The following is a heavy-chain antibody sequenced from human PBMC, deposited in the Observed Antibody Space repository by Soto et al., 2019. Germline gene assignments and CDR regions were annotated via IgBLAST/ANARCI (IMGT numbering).Heavy chain of an antibody. CDR1: DDSISDSRYY. V-gene: IGHV4-39*07. D-gene: IGHD6-19*01. J-gene: IGHJ4*02. Sequence: SETLSLTCSVLDDSISDSRYYWGWIRQSPEKGLEWIGSISHDGHAYYNPPLKSRVTLFADTSRNQFSLKMNSVTAADTAVYYCARNWFSVAGRFHFDYWGQGIPVTVSS. CDR3: ARNWFSVAGRFHFDY. CDR2: ISHDGHA.